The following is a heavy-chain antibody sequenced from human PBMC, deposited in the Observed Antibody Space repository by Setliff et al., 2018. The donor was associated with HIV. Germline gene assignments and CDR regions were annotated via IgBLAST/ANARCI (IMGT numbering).Heavy chain of an antibody. V-gene: IGHV4-31*03. CDR1: GGSISSGGYY. CDR2: IYYSGST. CDR3: ARPPPSLQNFDFVFDS. Sequence: PSETLSLTCTVSGGSISSGGYYWSWIRQHPGKGLEWIGYIYYSGSTYYNPSLKSRVTISVDTSENQVSLFLQMNSLRPNDTAVYYCARPPPSLQNFDFVFDSWGQGTLVTVSS. J-gene: IGHJ4*02. D-gene: IGHD3-9*01.